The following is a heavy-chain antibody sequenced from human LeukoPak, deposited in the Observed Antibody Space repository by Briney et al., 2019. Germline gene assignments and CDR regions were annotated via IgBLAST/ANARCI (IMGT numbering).Heavy chain of an antibody. D-gene: IGHD2-2*01. Sequence: WVRQPPGKGLEWIGSIFYSGSTYYNPSLKSRVTISVDTSKNQFSLKLSSVTAADTAVYYCVRLFCSSTSCYYLDYYYYMDVWGKGTTVTVSS. CDR2: IFYSGST. CDR3: VRLFCSSTSCYYLDYYYYMDV. J-gene: IGHJ6*03. V-gene: IGHV4-39*01.